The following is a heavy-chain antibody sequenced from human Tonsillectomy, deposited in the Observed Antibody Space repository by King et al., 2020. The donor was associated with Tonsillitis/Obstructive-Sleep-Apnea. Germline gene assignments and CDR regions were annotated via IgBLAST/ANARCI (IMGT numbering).Heavy chain of an antibody. CDR1: GFTFDDFA. D-gene: IGHD1-7*01. J-gene: IGHJ4*02. CDR2: ISWNSGNI. CDR3: ARDRTKNWNYGTPHDY. V-gene: IGHV3-9*01. Sequence: VQLVESGGGFVQPGRSLRLSCAASGFTFDDFALHWVRQVSGKGLEWVSGISWNSGNIGYADSVKGRFTISRDNAKNSLYLQMNSLRAEDAALYYCARDRTKNWNYGTPHDYWVQGTLVSVSS.